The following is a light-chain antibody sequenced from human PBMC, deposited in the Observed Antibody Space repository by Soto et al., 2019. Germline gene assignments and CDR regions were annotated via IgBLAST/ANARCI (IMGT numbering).Light chain of an antibody. V-gene: IGKV4-1*01. CDR3: QQYSDTPHT. CDR2: WAS. Sequence: DIVMTQSPDSLAVSLGERATINCKSSQSVLYSSDNKNYLAWYQHKPGQPPKLLIFWASTRESGVPDRFSGSGSGTDFTLTISSLQAEDVAVYYCQQYSDTPHTFGQGTKLEIK. CDR1: QSVLYSSDNKNY. J-gene: IGKJ2*01.